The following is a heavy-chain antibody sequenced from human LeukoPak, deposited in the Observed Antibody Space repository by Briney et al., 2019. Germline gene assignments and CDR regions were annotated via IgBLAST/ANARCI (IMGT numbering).Heavy chain of an antibody. V-gene: IGHV1-18*01. CDR3: ARERYDSSGYYDTDY. CDR2: ISAYNGNT. D-gene: IGHD3-22*01. Sequence: GASVKVSCKVSGYTLTELSMHWVRQAPGQGLEWMGWISAYNGNTNYAQKLQGRVTMTTDTSTSTAYMELRSLRSDDTAVYYCARERYDSSGYYDTDYWGQGTLVTVSS. J-gene: IGHJ4*02. CDR1: GYTLTELS.